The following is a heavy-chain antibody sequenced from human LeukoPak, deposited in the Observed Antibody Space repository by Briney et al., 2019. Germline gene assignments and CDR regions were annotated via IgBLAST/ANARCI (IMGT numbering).Heavy chain of an antibody. V-gene: IGHV3-7*01. J-gene: IGHJ2*01. CDR1: GFTFSSYW. CDR3: ARDTYRFFDL. CDR2: IKEGGSDK. D-gene: IGHD3-3*01. Sequence: GGSLRLSCAASGFTFSSYWMGWVRQAPGRGLEWVADIKEGGSDKYSVDSVKGRFTISRDNAKNSLYLQMNSLRAEDTAVYYCARDTYRFFDLWGRGTLVTVSS.